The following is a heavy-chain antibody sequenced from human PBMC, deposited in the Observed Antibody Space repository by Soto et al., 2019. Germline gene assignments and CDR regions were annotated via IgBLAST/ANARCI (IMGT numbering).Heavy chain of an antibody. CDR2: IYYSGST. V-gene: IGHV4-59*01. J-gene: IGHJ4*02. Sequence: SETLSLTCAVYGGSFSGYYWSWIRQPPGKGLEWIGYIYYSGSTNYNPSLKSRVTISVDTSKNQFSLKLSSVTAADTAVYHCASGLYYDFWSGLGLDYWGQGTLVTVSS. D-gene: IGHD3-3*01. CDR1: GGSFSGYY. CDR3: ASGLYYDFWSGLGLDY.